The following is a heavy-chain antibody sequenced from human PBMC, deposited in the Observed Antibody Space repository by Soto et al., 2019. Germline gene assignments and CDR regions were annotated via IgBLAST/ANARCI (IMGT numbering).Heavy chain of an antibody. CDR3: ARRYCSDSYCSYFDY. D-gene: IGHD2-15*01. V-gene: IGHV4-34*01. J-gene: IGHJ4*02. Sequence: XGTLSLTCAVYGGSVSGYFWSWMRQPPGKGLEWIGEINHSGTTSYSPSLDSRVTTSVDTSKNQFFLRLSSVTAADTAIYYCARRYCSDSYCSYFDYWGRGTLVTVSS. CDR1: GGSVSGYF. CDR2: INHSGTT.